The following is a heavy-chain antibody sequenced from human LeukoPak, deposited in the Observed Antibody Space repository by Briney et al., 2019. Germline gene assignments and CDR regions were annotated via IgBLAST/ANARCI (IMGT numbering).Heavy chain of an antibody. V-gene: IGHV3-9*03. Sequence: GGSLRLSCTVSGFIFEDYAMHWVRQAPGRGLEWVSSITRNSGYVAYADSVKGRFSISRDNANNSLYLQMNSLTTEDMAVYYCVQDSYAISSSGSTFASWGQGSLVTVSS. CDR3: VQDSYAISSSGSTFAS. CDR2: ITRNSGYV. D-gene: IGHD2-2*01. J-gene: IGHJ4*02. CDR1: GFIFEDYA.